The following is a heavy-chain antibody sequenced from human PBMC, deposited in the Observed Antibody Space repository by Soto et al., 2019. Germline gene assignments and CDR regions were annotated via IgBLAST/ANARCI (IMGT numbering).Heavy chain of an antibody. CDR2: ISPKGTYK. J-gene: IGHJ5*02. CDR1: GFTFTDSY. Sequence: QVHLVESGGGLVKPGGSLRLSCATSGFTFTDSYMTWIRQAPGKGLEFVSYISPKGTYKAYADSVKGRFTISRDNTKYSLYLQLNSLRDEDTALYYCSRGGGGGLFDLWGQGAFVTVCS. CDR3: SRGGGGGLFDL. V-gene: IGHV3-11*06. D-gene: IGHD2-21*01.